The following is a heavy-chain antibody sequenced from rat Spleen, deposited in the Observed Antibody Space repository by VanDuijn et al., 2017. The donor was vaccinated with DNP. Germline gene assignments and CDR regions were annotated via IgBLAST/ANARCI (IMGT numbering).Heavy chain of an antibody. D-gene: IGHD4-2*01. CDR1: GYSITFNY. V-gene: IGHV3-1*01. Sequence: EVQLQESGSGLVKPSQSLSLTCSVTGYSITFNYWGWIRKFPGNKMEWMGYISYSGGTSYHPSLKSRISITRDTSKNQFFLQLNSVTTEDTATYYCASGGAGIWFAYWGQGTLVTVSS. CDR3: ASGGAGIWFAY. CDR2: ISYSGGT. J-gene: IGHJ3*01.